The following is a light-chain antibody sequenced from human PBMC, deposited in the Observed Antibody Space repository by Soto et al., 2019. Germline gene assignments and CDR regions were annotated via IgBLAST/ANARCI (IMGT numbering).Light chain of an antibody. CDR2: WAS. V-gene: IGKV4-1*01. J-gene: IGKJ2*01. Sequence: DIVMTQSPDSLAVSLGERATINCKSSQTVLYRSNNRNYLAWYQQKPGQPPKLLISWASSRESGVPDRFSGSGSETDFTLTISRLQSEDVAVYYCQQYLHSYTCGQGTKVEIK. CDR1: QTVLYRSNNRNY. CDR3: QQYLHSYT.